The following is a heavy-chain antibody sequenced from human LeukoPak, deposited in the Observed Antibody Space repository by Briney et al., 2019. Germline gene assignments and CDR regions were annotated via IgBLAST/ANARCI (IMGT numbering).Heavy chain of an antibody. J-gene: IGHJ4*02. CDR3: ARRYCIGGNCRYYIDY. Sequence: GESLQISSKGSGYSFTSYWIGWVRQMPGKGLEWMGIIYPGDSDTKYSPSFQGQVTISADKSINTAYLQWSSLKASDTAMYYCARRYCIGGNCRYYIDYWGLGTLVTVSS. CDR2: IYPGDSDT. CDR1: GYSFTSYW. V-gene: IGHV5-51*01. D-gene: IGHD2-15*01.